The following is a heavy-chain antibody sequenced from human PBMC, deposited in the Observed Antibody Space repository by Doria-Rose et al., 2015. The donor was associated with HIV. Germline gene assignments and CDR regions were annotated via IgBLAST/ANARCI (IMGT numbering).Heavy chain of an antibody. V-gene: IGHV3-53*01. D-gene: IGHD3-3*01. CDR3: AREVYSYGYYNY. CDR2: LYSDGTT. J-gene: IGHJ4*02. Sequence: SWIFVRYNYLNCVRQGPGAWLERVSLLYSDGTTYYADSVRGRFTISRDNSKNTLFLQMNDLRVEDTALYYCAREVYSYGYYNYWGRGTLVTVSS. CDR1: WIFVRYNY.